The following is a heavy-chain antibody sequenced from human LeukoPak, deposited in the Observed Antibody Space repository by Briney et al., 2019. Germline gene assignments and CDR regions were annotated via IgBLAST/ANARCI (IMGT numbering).Heavy chain of an antibody. CDR3: AGDRGGGLYFDY. D-gene: IGHD3-10*01. V-gene: IGHV4-59*01. CDR2: IYYSGST. J-gene: IGHJ4*02. Sequence: SETLSLTCTVSGGSISGYYWSWIRQPPGKGLEWIGYIYYSGSTNYNPSLKSRVTISVDTSKNQFSLKLSSVTAADTAVYYCAGDRGGGLYFDYWGQGTLVTVSS. CDR1: GGSISGYY.